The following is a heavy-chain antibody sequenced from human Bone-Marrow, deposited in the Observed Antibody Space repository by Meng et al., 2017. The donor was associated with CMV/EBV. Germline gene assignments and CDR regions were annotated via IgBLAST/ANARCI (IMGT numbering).Heavy chain of an antibody. V-gene: IGHV3-11*01. Sequence: QVPLVESGGGLVNPGGCMMLSCAASGFTFSDYYMSWIRQAPGKGLEWVSYISSSGSTIYYADSVKGRLTISRDNAKNSLYLQMNSLRAEDTAVYYCARAYGGSYSAADYWGQGTLVTVSS. J-gene: IGHJ4*02. CDR1: GFTFSDYY. CDR3: ARAYGGSYSAADY. CDR2: ISSSGSTI. D-gene: IGHD1-26*01.